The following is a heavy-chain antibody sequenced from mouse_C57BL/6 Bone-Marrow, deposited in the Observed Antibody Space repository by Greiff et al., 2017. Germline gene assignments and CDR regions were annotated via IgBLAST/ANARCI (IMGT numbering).Heavy chain of an antibody. CDR2: IYPRSGNT. Sequence: VQLQQSGAELARPGASVKLSCKASGYTFTSYGISWVKQRTGQGLEWIGEIYPRSGNTYYNEKFKGKATLTADKSSSTAYMGLRSLTSEDSAVYFCARRGWYYSNSFAYWGQGTLVTVSA. J-gene: IGHJ3*01. D-gene: IGHD2-5*01. CDR1: GYTFTSYG. V-gene: IGHV1-81*01. CDR3: ARRGWYYSNSFAY.